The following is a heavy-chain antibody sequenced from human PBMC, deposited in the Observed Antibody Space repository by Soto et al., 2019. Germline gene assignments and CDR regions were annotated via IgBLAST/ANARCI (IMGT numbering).Heavy chain of an antibody. J-gene: IGHJ4*02. V-gene: IGHV4-61*01. Sequence: SETLSLTCTVSGGSVSSGSYYWSWIRQPPGKGLEWIGYIYYSGSTNYNPSLKSRVTISVDTSKNQFSLKLSSVTAADTAVYYCARVTYSYDSSGYRPLYYFDYWGQGTLVTVSS. CDR3: ARVTYSYDSSGYRPLYYFDY. CDR2: IYYSGST. D-gene: IGHD3-22*01. CDR1: GGSVSSGSYY.